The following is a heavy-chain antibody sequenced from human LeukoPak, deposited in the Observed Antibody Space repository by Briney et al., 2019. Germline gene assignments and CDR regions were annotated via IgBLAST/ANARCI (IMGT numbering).Heavy chain of an antibody. V-gene: IGHV4-39*01. CDR1: GGSISSSSYY. D-gene: IGHD3/OR15-3a*01. J-gene: IGHJ4*02. CDR3: ARRLRWTGYFDY. Sequence: SETLSLTCTVSGGSISSSSYYWAWIRQPPGKGLEWIGNIYYSGGTDYNPSLESRVTISVDTSKNQFSLSLTSLTAADTAMYYCARRLRWTGYFDYWGQGALVTVSS. CDR2: IYYSGGT.